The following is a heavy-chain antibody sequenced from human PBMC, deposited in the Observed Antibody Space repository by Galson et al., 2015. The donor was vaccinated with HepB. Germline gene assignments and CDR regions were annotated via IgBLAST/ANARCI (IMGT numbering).Heavy chain of an antibody. J-gene: IGHJ6*02. CDR2: IRSKANSYAT. D-gene: IGHD3-10*01. CDR3: TRLTTMVRGDPAVGMGV. Sequence: SLRLSCAASGFTFSGSAMHWVRQASGKGLEWVGRIRSKANSYATAYAASVKGRFTISRDDSKNTAYLQMNSLKTEDTAVYYCTRLTTMVRGDPAVGMGVWGQGTTVTVSS. CDR1: GFTFSGSA. V-gene: IGHV3-73*01.